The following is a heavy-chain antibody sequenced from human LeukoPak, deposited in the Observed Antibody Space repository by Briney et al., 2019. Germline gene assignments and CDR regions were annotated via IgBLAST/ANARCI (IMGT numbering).Heavy chain of an antibody. J-gene: IGHJ4*02. CDR1: VFTLSFYS. Sequence: GGSLRLSCAASVFTLSFYSMNGVRPAPGRGLEGVSSISSSSSYIYYADSVKGRFTISRDNAKNSLYLQMNSLRAQDTAVYFCARVSVVGAAKHFDYWGQGTLVTLSS. V-gene: IGHV3-21*01. CDR3: ARVSVVGAAKHFDY. CDR2: ISSSSSYI. D-gene: IGHD1-26*01.